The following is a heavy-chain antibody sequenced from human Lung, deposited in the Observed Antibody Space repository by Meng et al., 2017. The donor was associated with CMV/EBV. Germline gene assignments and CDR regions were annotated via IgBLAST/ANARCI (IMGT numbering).Heavy chain of an antibody. J-gene: IGHJ6*02. CDR2: IIPIFGTA. D-gene: IGHD3-3*01. Sequence: SVXVSXXASGGTFSSYAISWVRQAPGQGLEWMGGIIPIFGTANYAQKFQGRVTITTDESTSTAYMEPSSLRSEDTAVYYCARGRDFWSGSGGMDVWGQGNXVTGSS. CDR1: GGTFSSYA. CDR3: ARGRDFWSGSGGMDV. V-gene: IGHV1-69*05.